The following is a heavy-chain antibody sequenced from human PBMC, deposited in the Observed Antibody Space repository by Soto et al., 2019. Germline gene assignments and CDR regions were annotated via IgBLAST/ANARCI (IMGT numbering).Heavy chain of an antibody. V-gene: IGHV1-69*06. CDR1: GGTFSSYA. J-gene: IGHJ6*02. CDR3: ARGGYCSSTSCYRSYYYGMDV. CDR2: IIPIFGTA. D-gene: IGHD2-2*02. Sequence: VQLVQSGAEVKKPGSSVKVSCKASGGTFSSYAISWVRQAPGQGLEWMGGIIPIFGTANYAQKFQGRVTITADKSTSTAYMELSSLRSEDTAVYYCARGGYCSSTSCYRSYYYGMDVWGQGTTVTVSS.